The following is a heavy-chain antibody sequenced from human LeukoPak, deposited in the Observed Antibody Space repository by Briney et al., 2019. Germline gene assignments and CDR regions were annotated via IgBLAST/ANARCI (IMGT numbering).Heavy chain of an antibody. D-gene: IGHD3-3*01. CDR1: GFTFSSYG. CDR2: IRYDGSNK. CDR3: AKSTDPYDFWSGPNIKGDWFDP. Sequence: PGGSLRLSCAASGFTFSSYGMHWVRQAPGKGLEWVAVIRYDGSNKYYADSVKGRFTISRDNSKNTLYLQMNSLRAEDTAVYYCAKSTDPYDFWSGPNIKGDWFDPWGQGTLVTVSS. J-gene: IGHJ5*02. V-gene: IGHV3-30*02.